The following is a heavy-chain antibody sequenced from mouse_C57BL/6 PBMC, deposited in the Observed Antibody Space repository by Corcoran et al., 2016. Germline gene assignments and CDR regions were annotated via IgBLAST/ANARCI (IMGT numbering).Heavy chain of an antibody. CDR3: AREELLYFAY. Sequence: QIQLVQSGPELKKPGETVKISCKASGYTFTTYGMSWVKQAPGKGLKWMGWINTYSGVPTYADDFKGRFAFSLETSASTAYLQINNLKNEDTATYFCAREELLYFAYWGQGTLVTVSA. J-gene: IGHJ3*01. CDR2: INTYSGVP. CDR1: GYTFTTYG. D-gene: IGHD1-3*01. V-gene: IGHV9-3*01.